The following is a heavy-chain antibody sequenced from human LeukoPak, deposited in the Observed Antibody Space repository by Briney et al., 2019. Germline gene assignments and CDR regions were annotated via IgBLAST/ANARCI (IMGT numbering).Heavy chain of an antibody. D-gene: IGHD2/OR15-2a*01. CDR2: IYYSGST. V-gene: IGHV4-39*07. CDR3: ASLPLEEYYFDY. CDR1: GGSISSSSYY. Sequence: PSETLSLTCTVSGGSISSSSYYWGWIRQPPGKGLEWIGSIYYSGSTYYNPSLKSRVTISVDTSKNQFSLKLNSVTAADTAVYYCASLPLEEYYFDYWGQGTLVTVSS. J-gene: IGHJ4*02.